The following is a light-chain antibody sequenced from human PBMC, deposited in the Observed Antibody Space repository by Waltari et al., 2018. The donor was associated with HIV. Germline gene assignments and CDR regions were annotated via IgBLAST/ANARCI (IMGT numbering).Light chain of an antibody. J-gene: IGLJ2*01. CDR3: SSTADLESVT. V-gene: IGLV2-14*03. Sequence: SALTQPASVSGSLGQSVTISCTGATRDIGDFVSWYQQLPGRAPQLLFSGVNRRASGISHRFFASKSGASASLTISRLQADDEGCYDCSSTADLESVTFGGGT. CDR1: TRDIGDF. CDR2: GVN.